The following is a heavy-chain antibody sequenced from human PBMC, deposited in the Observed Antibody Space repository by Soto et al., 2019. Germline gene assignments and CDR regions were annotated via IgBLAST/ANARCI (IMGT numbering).Heavy chain of an antibody. J-gene: IGHJ3*02. CDR2: ISGSGGST. V-gene: IGHV3-23*01. D-gene: IGHD5-12*01. Sequence: EVQLLESGGGLVQPGGSLRLSCAASGFTFSSYAMSWVRQAPGKGLEWVSVISGSGGSTYYADSVKVRFTIFRDNYKKTTYLQMNRLRAEDTAVYYCAKERGRSVVDTEEDAFDIWGQVTMVAVSS. CDR3: AKERGRSVVDTEEDAFDI. CDR1: GFTFSSYA.